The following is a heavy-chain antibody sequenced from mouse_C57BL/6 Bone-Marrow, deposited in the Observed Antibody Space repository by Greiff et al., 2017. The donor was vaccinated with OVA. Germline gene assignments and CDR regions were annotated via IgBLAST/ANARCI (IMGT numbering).Heavy chain of an antibody. J-gene: IGHJ2*01. Sequence: VQLQESGAELVQPGASVKMSCKASGYTFTSYWITWVKQRPGQGLEWIGDIYPGSGSTNYNEKFKSKATLTVDTSSSTAYMQLSSLTSEDSAVYYCAREADEGYHFDYWGQGTTLTVSS. CDR1: GYTFTSYW. CDR2: IYPGSGST. CDR3: AREADEGYHFDY. V-gene: IGHV1-55*01. D-gene: IGHD2-3*01.